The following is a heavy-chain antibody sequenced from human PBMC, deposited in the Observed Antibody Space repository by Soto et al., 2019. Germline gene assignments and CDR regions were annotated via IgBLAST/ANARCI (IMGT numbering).Heavy chain of an antibody. CDR2: INHSGSA. CDR3: ARGLMSGSHYSGGWYYFDS. V-gene: IGHV4-34*01. J-gene: IGHJ4*02. D-gene: IGHD1-26*01. Sequence: QVQLQQSGAGLLKPSETLSLTCDVYGGSFSGYIWTWIRQTPGKGLQWIGQINHSGSANYNPSLKSRVTTSVPTSKSQFSLELSSVTAADTAVYYCARGLMSGSHYSGGWYYFDSWGQGTQVTVSS. CDR1: GGSFSGYI.